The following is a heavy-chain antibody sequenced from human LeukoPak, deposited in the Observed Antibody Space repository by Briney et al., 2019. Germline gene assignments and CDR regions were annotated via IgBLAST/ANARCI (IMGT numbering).Heavy chain of an antibody. J-gene: IGHJ4*02. V-gene: IGHV4-61*02. Sequence: SETLSLTCTVSGGSISSGSYYWSWIRQPAGKDLEWIGRIYTSGSTNYNPSLKSRVTISVDTSKNQFSLKLSSVTAADTAVYYCAWAGDPYYFDYWGQGTLVTVSS. CDR3: AWAGDPYYFDY. D-gene: IGHD4-17*01. CDR1: GGSISSGSYY. CDR2: IYTSGST.